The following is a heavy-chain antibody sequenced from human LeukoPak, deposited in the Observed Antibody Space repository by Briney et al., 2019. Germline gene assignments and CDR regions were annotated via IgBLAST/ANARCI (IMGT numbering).Heavy chain of an antibody. J-gene: IGHJ4*02. D-gene: IGHD6-19*01. CDR3: AKERGYTSGLGTLDY. CDR2: ISGSGGST. CDR1: GFTFSNYA. Sequence: PGGSLRLSCAASGFTFSNYAMSWVRQVPGKGLEWVSTISGSGGSTYYADSLKGRFSISRDNSKNTLFLQMKSLRAEDTAVYYCAKERGYTSGLGTLDYWSQGTLVTVST. V-gene: IGHV3-23*01.